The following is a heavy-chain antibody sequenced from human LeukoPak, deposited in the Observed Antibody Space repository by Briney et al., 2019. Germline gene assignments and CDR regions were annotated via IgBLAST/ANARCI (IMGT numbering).Heavy chain of an antibody. V-gene: IGHV3-21*01. D-gene: IGHD2-15*01. Sequence: GGSLRLSCAASGFTFSSYSMNWVRQAPGKGLEWVSSISSSSSYIYYADSVKGRFTISRDNAKNSLYLQMNSLRAEDTAVYYCARDMAAKFDAFDIWGQGTMVTVSS. CDR3: ARDMAAKFDAFDI. CDR1: GFTFSSYS. J-gene: IGHJ3*02. CDR2: ISSSSSYI.